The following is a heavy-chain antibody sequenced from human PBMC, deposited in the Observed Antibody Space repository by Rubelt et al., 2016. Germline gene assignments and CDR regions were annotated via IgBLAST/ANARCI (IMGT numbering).Heavy chain of an antibody. CDR3: AKGMVRGVMDYFDY. D-gene: IGHD3-10*01. CDR2: ISGSGGST. J-gene: IGHJ4*02. V-gene: IGHV3-23*01. Sequence: AISGSGGSTYYGDSVKGRFTISRDNSRNTLYLQMNSLRAEDTAVYYCAKGMVRGVMDYFDYWGQGTLVTVSS.